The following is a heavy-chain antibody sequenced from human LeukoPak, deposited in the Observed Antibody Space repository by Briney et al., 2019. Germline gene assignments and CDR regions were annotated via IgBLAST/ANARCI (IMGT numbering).Heavy chain of an antibody. CDR1: RYTFTTYY. J-gene: IGHJ4*02. D-gene: IGHD2-2*01. Sequence: ASVKASCNVSRYTFTTYYVHWVRQAPGQGLEWMGYMRPTSGDSNFAQKFQDRVTMTRDTSITTAYLELSRLTSDDTAVYYCSTEDKYCTTTTCADYWGQGTLVTVSS. CDR3: STEDKYCTTTTCADY. CDR2: MRPTSGDS. V-gene: IGHV1-2*02.